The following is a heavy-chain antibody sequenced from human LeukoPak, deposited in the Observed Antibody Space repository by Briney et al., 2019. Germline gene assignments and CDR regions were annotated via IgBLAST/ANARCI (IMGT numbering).Heavy chain of an antibody. D-gene: IGHD3-22*01. CDR1: GYSLTSYW. V-gene: IGHV5-51*01. CDR3: ARPASYYDSSGYYRY. CDR2: IYPGDSDT. J-gene: IGHJ4*02. Sequence: GESLKISCKGSGYSLTSYWIGWVRQMPGKGLEWMGIIYPGDSDTRYSPSFQGQVTISADKSISTAYLQWSSLKASDTAMYYCARPASYYDSSGYYRYWGQGTLVTVSS.